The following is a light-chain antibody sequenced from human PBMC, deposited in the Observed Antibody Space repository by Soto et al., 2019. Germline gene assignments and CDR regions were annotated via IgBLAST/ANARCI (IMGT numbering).Light chain of an antibody. V-gene: IGKV1-5*01. CDR2: DAS. Sequence: DIQMTQSPSTLSASAGDRVTITCRASQSLDTWLAWYQQKPGKAPKILISDASNLESGVPSRFSGSGSGTEFTLTISSLQPDDSATYYCQQYNSWQLSFGGGTKVDIK. CDR1: QSLDTW. CDR3: QQYNSWQLS. J-gene: IGKJ4*01.